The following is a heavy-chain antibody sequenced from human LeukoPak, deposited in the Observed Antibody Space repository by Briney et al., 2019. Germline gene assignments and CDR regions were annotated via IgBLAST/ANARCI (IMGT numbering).Heavy chain of an antibody. CDR3: GDYYDSSDYYNGY. V-gene: IGHV3-30*03. J-gene: IGHJ4*02. CDR1: GFTFSSYG. CDR2: ISYDGSNK. D-gene: IGHD3-22*01. Sequence: PGGSLRLSCAASGFTFSSYGMHWVRQAPGKGLEWVAVISYDGSNKYYADSVKGRFTISRDNSKNTLYLQMNSLRAEDTAVYYCGDYYDSSDYYNGYWGQGTLVTVSS.